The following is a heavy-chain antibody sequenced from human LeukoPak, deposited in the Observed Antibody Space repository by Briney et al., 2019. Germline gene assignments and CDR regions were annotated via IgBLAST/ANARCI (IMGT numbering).Heavy chain of an antibody. D-gene: IGHD2-2*01. J-gene: IGHJ6*02. CDR3: ARDFDSTSFSYYYYGMDV. CDR1: GFTFSDYY. Sequence: GGSLRLSCAASGFTFSDYYMSWIRQAPGKGLERVSYISSSSSYTNYADSVKGRLTISRDNAKNSLYLQMNSLRAEDTAVYYCARDFDSTSFSYYYYGMDVWGQGTTVTVSS. CDR2: ISSSSSYT. V-gene: IGHV3-11*05.